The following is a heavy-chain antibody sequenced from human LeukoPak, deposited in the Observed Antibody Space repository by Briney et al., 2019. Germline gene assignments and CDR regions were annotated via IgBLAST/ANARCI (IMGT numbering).Heavy chain of an antibody. Sequence: SETLSLTCTVSGGSISSGSYYWSWIRQPAGKGLEWIGRIYTSGSTNYNPSLKSRVTISVDTSKNQFSLKLSSVTAADTAVYYCARFSVGRYFRELTDAFDIWGQGTMVTVSS. J-gene: IGHJ3*02. CDR2: IYTSGST. CDR3: ARFSVGRYFRELTDAFDI. V-gene: IGHV4-61*02. CDR1: GGSISSGSYY. D-gene: IGHD3-9*01.